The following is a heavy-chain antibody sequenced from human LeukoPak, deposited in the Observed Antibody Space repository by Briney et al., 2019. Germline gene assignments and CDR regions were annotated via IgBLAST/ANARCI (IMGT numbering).Heavy chain of an antibody. D-gene: IGHD3-10*01. V-gene: IGHV4-30-2*01. J-gene: IGHJ4*02. CDR3: ARGPIITYYYGSGYFDY. CDR1: GGSISSGGYS. Sequence: PSQTLSLTCAVSGGSISSGGYSWSWIRQPPGKGLEWIGYIYHSGSTYYNPSPKSRVTISVDRSKNQFSLKLSSVTAADTAVYYCARGPIITYYYGSGYFDYWGQGTLVTVSS. CDR2: IYHSGST.